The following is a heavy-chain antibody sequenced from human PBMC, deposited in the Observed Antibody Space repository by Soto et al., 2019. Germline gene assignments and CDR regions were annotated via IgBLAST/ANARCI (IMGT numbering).Heavy chain of an antibody. D-gene: IGHD3-3*01. V-gene: IGHV1-69*12. Sequence: QVQLVQSGAAVKKPGSSVKVSCKASGGTFSSYAISWVRQAPGQGLEWMGGIIPIFGTANYAQEFQGRVTITADESTSTAYMELSSLRSEDTAVYYCARLWSLEWPVDYWGQGTLVTVSS. CDR1: GGTFSSYA. CDR2: IIPIFGTA. J-gene: IGHJ4*02. CDR3: ARLWSLEWPVDY.